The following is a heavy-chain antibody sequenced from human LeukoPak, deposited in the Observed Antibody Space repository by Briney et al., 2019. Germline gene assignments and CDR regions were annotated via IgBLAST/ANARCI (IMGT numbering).Heavy chain of an antibody. CDR1: GASITSANYY. CDR2: FYVSGNT. Sequence: SETLSLTCTVSGASITSANYYWSWIRQAARKGLEWVGRFYVSGNTSYNPSLKSRVTISVDTSKNQFSLNLMSVTAADTAVYYCARGYPFDYWGQGTLVTVSS. D-gene: IGHD1-14*01. V-gene: IGHV4-61*02. J-gene: IGHJ4*02. CDR3: ARGYPFDY.